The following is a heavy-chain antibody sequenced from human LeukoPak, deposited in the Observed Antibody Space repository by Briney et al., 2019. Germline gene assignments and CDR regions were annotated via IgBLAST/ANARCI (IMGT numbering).Heavy chain of an antibody. V-gene: IGHV1-18*01. CDR1: GYTFTSYG. CDR2: ISAYNGNT. D-gene: IGHD3-3*01. J-gene: IGHJ5*02. CDR3: ARALYDFWSGGGRSSWFDP. Sequence: ASVKVSCKASGYTFTSYGISWVRQAPGQGLEWMGWISAYNGNTNYAQKFQGRVTITADESTSTAYMELSSLRSEDTAVYYCARALYDFWSGGGRSSWFDPWGQGTLVTVSS.